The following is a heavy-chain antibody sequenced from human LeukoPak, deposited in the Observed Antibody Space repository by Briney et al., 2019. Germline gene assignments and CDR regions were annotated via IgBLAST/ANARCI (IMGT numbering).Heavy chain of an antibody. D-gene: IGHD3-3*01. CDR1: GGSISGYY. J-gene: IGHJ4*02. CDR2: MYTSGDT. CDR3: ARDTVFGVQMPGIYGLDL. Sequence: ASETLSLTCTVSGGSISGYYWTWIRQPAAKRLEWVGRMYTSGDTYYNPSPRSRLTLSLDQAKNQISLDVRSVTAADTAVYFCARDTVFGVQMPGIYGLDLWGQGALVTVSP. V-gene: IGHV4-4*07.